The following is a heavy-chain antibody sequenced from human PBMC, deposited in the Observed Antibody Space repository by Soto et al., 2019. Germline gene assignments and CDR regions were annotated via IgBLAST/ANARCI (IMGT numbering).Heavy chain of an antibody. V-gene: IGHV4-59*01. CDR3: ARVLQQLVNHDAFDI. Sequence: QVQLQESGPGLVKPSETLSLTCTVSGGSISSYYWRWIRQPPGKGLEWIGYIYYSGSTNYNPSLKSRFTISVDKSKNQFHRKLSSVTAAESTVYYGARVLQQLVNHDAFDIWGQGTMVTVSS. J-gene: IGHJ3*02. D-gene: IGHD6-13*01. CDR2: IYYSGST. CDR1: GGSISSYY.